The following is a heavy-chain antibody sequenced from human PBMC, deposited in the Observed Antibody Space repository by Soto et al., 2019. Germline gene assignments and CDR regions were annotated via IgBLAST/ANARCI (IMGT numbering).Heavy chain of an antibody. J-gene: IGHJ6*02. CDR1: GFTFSSYA. V-gene: IGHV3-23*01. Sequence: GGSLRLSCAASGFTFSSYAMSWVRQAPGKGLEWVSAISGSGGSTYYADSVKGRFTISRDNSKNTLYLQMNSLRAEDTAVYYCAKEAPYSGYDWSYYYYGMDVWGQGTTVTVSS. CDR2: ISGSGGST. D-gene: IGHD5-12*01. CDR3: AKEAPYSGYDWSYYYYGMDV.